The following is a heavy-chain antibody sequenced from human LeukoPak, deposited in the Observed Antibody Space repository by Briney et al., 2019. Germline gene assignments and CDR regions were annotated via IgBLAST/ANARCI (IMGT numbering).Heavy chain of an antibody. D-gene: IGHD4-23*01. V-gene: IGHV3-48*03. CDR2: ISSSGTTI. CDR3: ARDDGGNSVDY. Sequence: GGSLRLSCAASGFTFSSYELNWVRQAPGKGLEWVSYISSSGTTIYYADSVKGRFTISRDNAKNSLSLQMNSLRAEDTAVYYCARDDGGNSVDYWGQGTLVTVSS. J-gene: IGHJ4*02. CDR1: GFTFSSYE.